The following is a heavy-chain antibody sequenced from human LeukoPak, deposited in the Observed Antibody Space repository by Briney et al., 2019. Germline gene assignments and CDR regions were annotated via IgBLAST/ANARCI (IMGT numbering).Heavy chain of an antibody. J-gene: IGHJ4*02. D-gene: IGHD3-22*01. CDR1: GGTFSSYA. Sequence: ASVKVSCKASGGTFSSYAISWVRQAPGQGLEWMGRIIPILGIANYAQKFQGRVTITADKSTSTAYMELSSLRSEDTAVYYCARAMIVVAEDYYFDYWGQGTLVTVSS. CDR3: ARAMIVVAEDYYFDY. CDR2: IIPILGIA. V-gene: IGHV1-69*04.